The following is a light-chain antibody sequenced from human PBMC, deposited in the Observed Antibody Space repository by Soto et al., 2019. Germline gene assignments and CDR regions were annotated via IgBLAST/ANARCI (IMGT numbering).Light chain of an antibody. CDR2: GAS. Sequence: EIVVTLSPATLSVSPGERATLSCRASQSVSSNLAWYQQKPGQAPRLLIYGASTRATGIPARFSGSGSGTEFTLTISRLEPEDFAVYYCQQYGSSSWTFGHGTKVDIK. CDR3: QQYGSSSWT. V-gene: IGKV3-15*01. CDR1: QSVSSN. J-gene: IGKJ1*01.